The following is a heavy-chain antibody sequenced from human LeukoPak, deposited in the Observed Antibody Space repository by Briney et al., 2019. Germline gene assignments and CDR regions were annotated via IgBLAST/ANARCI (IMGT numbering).Heavy chain of an antibody. Sequence: SETLSLTCAVYGGSFSGYYWSWIRQPPGKGLEWIGEINHSGSTNYNPSLKSRVTISVDTSKNQFSLKLSSVTAADTAVYYCARGAANVITIFGVARRGPDYYGMDVWGQGTTVTVSS. D-gene: IGHD3-3*01. V-gene: IGHV4-34*01. CDR3: ARGAANVITIFGVARRGPDYYGMDV. CDR1: GGSFSGYY. J-gene: IGHJ6*02. CDR2: INHSGST.